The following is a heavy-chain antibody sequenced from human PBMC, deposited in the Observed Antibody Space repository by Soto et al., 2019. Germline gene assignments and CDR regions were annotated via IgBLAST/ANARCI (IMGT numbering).Heavy chain of an antibody. D-gene: IGHD3-10*01. CDR1: GFTFSSYS. J-gene: IGHJ4*02. CDR3: ATAGPQKQYYFDY. CDR2: ISSSSSYI. V-gene: IGHV3-21*01. Sequence: GGSLRLSCAASGFTFSSYSMNWVRQAPGKGLEWVSSISSSSSYIYYADSVKGRFTISRDNAKNSLYLQMNSLRAEDTAVYYCATAGPQKQYYFDYWGQGTLVTVSS.